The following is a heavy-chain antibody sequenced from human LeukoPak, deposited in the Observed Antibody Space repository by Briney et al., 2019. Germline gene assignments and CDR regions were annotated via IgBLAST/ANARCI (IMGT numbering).Heavy chain of an antibody. CDR1: GYTFPDYY. Sequence: GASVTVSCQDSGYTFPDYYLHWVQQAPGKGLEWMGLVDPEDGETLYEEKFQGRVTITTDTSTDTAYIELSSLRSEDTAVYSCATSRTAVAAWYFDLGGRGNLVTVSS. CDR3: ATSRTAVAAWYFDL. V-gene: IGHV1-69-2*01. D-gene: IGHD6-19*01. J-gene: IGHJ2*01. CDR2: VDPEDGET.